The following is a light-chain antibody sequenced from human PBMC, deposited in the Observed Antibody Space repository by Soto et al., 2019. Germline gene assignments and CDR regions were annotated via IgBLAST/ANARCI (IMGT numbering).Light chain of an antibody. CDR2: ANR. Sequence: QSVLTQPPSVSGAPGQRVTISCAGSDSNIGTYDVQWYQQLPGRAPKILIHANRDRPSGVPDRFSGSKSGTSATLDITGLHTGDEADYYCGTWDSSLTIGVIFGGGTKLTVL. J-gene: IGLJ2*01. CDR1: DSNIGTYD. CDR3: GTWDSSLTIGVI. V-gene: IGLV1-51*01.